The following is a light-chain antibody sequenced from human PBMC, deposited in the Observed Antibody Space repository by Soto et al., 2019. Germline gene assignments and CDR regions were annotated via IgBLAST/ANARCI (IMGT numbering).Light chain of an antibody. CDR2: EVS. CDR3: SSYTRSSTQV. CDR1: SSDVGAYNY. Sequence: QSALTQPASVSGSPGQSITISCTGTSSDVGAYNYVSWYQLHPGKAPKLIISEVSNRTSGVSSRFSGSKSANTASLTISGLQAEDEADYYCSSYTRSSTQVFGTGTKLTVL. J-gene: IGLJ1*01. V-gene: IGLV2-14*01.